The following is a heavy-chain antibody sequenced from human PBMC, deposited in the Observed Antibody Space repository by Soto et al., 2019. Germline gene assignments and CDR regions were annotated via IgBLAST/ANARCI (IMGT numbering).Heavy chain of an antibody. CDR2: IYYTGNT. J-gene: IGHJ4*02. V-gene: IGHV4-59*01. CDR3: ARDRYSNGWLDY. CDR1: GDSSSSYY. D-gene: IGHD6-19*01. Sequence: SETLSVTCIVSGDSSSSYYWSWIRQPPGKGLEWIGYIYYTGNTKYNPSLKSRVTISVDTSNNQFSLKLSSVTAADTAVYFCARDRYSNGWLDYWGQGTLVTVS.